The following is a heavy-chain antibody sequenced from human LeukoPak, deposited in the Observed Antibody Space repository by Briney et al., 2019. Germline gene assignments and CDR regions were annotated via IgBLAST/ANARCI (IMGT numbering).Heavy chain of an antibody. CDR3: ARWLGGILNWFDP. Sequence: SETLSLTCAVSGYSISSGYYWGWIRQPPGKGLEWIGGIYHSGSTYYNPSLKSRVTISVDTSKNQFSLKLSSVTAADTAVYYCARWLGGILNWFDPWGQGTLVTVSS. CDR2: IYHSGST. J-gene: IGHJ5*02. V-gene: IGHV4-38-2*01. D-gene: IGHD5-18*01. CDR1: GYSISSGYY.